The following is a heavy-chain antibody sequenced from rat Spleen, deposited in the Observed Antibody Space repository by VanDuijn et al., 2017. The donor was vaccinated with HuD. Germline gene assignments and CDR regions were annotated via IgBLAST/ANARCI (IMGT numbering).Heavy chain of an antibody. J-gene: IGHJ2*01. CDR1: GFTFSDYY. CDR2: ISYEGSST. V-gene: IGHV5-22*01. Sequence: EVQLVESGGGLVQPGRSLKLSCAASGFTFSDYYMAWVRQAPKKGLEWVASISYEGSSTYYGDSVKGRFTISRDNAKSTLYLQMNSLRSEDTATYYLARQGHYYSSYIYRYYFDYWGQGVMVTVSS. D-gene: IGHD1-2*01. CDR3: ARQGHYYSSYIYRYYFDY.